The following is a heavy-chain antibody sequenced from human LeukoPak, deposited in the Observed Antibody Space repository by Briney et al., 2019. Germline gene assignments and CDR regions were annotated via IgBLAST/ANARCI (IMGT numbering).Heavy chain of an antibody. V-gene: IGHV4-61*02. CDR2: IYTSGST. CDR3: ARTIQLWKATVWLDP. D-gene: IGHD5-18*01. Sequence: PSQTLSLTCTVSGGSISSGSYYWSWIRQPAGKGLEWIGRIYTSGSTNYNPSLKSRVTMSVDTSKNQFSLKLSSVTAADTAVYYCARTIQLWKATVWLDPWGQGTLVTVSS. CDR1: GGSISSGSYY. J-gene: IGHJ5*02.